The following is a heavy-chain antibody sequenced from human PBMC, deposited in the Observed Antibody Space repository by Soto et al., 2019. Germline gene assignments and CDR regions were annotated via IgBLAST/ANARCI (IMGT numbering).Heavy chain of an antibody. CDR1: GFTFSSYG. V-gene: IGHV3-30*18. CDR2: ISYGGSNK. J-gene: IGHJ4*02. Sequence: PGGSLRLSCAASGFTFSSYGIHWVRQAPGKGLEWVALISYGGSNKYYADSVKGRFTISRDNSKNTLYLQMNSLRAEDTAMYYCAKDAPYYYDSSGYYGPSDYWGQGTLVTVSS. CDR3: AKDAPYYYDSSGYYGPSDY. D-gene: IGHD3-22*01.